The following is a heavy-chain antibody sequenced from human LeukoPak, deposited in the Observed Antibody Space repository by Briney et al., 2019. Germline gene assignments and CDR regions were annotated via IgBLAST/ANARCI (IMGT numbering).Heavy chain of an antibody. CDR1: GYIFTSYY. V-gene: IGHV1-46*01. D-gene: IGHD3-22*01. CDR3: ARGSETYYYDSSGYSRTN. CDR2: INPSGGST. J-gene: IGHJ4*02. Sequence: ASVKVSCKASGYIFTSYYMHWVRQAPGQGLEWMGIINPSGGSTSYAQEFQGRVTMTRDTSTSTVYMELSSLRSEDTAVYYCARGSETYYYDSSGYSRTNWGQGTLVTVSS.